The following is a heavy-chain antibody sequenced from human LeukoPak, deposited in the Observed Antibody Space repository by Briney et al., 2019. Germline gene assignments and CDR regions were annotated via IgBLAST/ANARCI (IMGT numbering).Heavy chain of an antibody. CDR2: IYYSGNT. D-gene: IGHD6-19*01. CDR3: ARALSRDGPVAPGY. J-gene: IGHJ4*02. V-gene: IGHV4-59*01. Sequence: SETLSLTCTVSGDSISSYFWNWIRQPPGKVLEWIGYIYYSGNTNYNPSLKSRVTISVDTSKNQFSLKLTSVTAADTAVYYCARALSRDGPVAPGYWGQGTLVTVSS. CDR1: GDSISSYF.